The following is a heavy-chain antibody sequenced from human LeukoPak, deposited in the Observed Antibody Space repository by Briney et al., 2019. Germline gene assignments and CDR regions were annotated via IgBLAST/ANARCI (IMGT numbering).Heavy chain of an antibody. CDR1: GLIFSSHA. Sequence: PGGSLRLSCAASGLIFSSHAMSWVRQAPGKGLEWVSSISGSGGSTYYADSVTGRFTISRDNSKNTLYLQMNSLSAEDTAIYYCAKWGDYDVLTGYYDSDYWGQGTLVTVSS. D-gene: IGHD3-9*01. V-gene: IGHV3-23*01. CDR3: AKWGDYDVLTGYYDSDY. CDR2: ISGSGGST. J-gene: IGHJ4*02.